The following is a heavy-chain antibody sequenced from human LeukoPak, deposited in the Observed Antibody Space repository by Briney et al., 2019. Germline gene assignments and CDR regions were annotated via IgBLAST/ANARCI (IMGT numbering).Heavy chain of an antibody. CDR3: ARRHLLSGAFDT. CDR1: GGSFSGYY. J-gene: IGHJ3*02. Sequence: SETLSLTCAVYGGSFSGYYWSWIRQPPGKGLEWSGEINHSGSTNYNPPLKSRVTISVDTSKNQFSLKLSSVTAADTAVYYCARRHLLSGAFDTWGQGTMVTVSS. V-gene: IGHV4-34*01. CDR2: INHSGST. D-gene: IGHD2-2*01.